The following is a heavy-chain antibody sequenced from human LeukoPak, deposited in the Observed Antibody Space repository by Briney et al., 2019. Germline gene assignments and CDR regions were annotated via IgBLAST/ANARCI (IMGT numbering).Heavy chain of an antibody. V-gene: IGHV3-66*01. CDR1: GSTVSSNY. CDR3: ARSVTIFGAFDP. J-gene: IGHJ5*02. CDR2: IYSGGST. Sequence: GGSLRLSCAASGSTVSSNYMSWVRQAPGKGLEWVSVIYSGGSTYYADSVKGRFTISRDNSKSTLYLQMNSLRAEDTAVYYCARSVTIFGAFDPWGQGSLVTVSS. D-gene: IGHD3-3*01.